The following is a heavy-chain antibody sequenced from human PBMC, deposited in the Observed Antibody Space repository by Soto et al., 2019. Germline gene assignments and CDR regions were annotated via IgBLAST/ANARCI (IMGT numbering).Heavy chain of an antibody. CDR1: GGSISSTSYY. CDR3: ARRLFSSTWPSYFDS. D-gene: IGHD6-13*01. Sequence: QLQLQESGPGLLKPSETLSLTCTVSGGSISSTSYYWGWIRQPPGKGLEWIASIYYSGSTYFNPSLKSRVTISVDTSKNQFSLKLSSVTAADTAVYYCARRLFSSTWPSYFDSWGQGTLVTVSS. J-gene: IGHJ4*02. CDR2: IYYSGST. V-gene: IGHV4-39*01.